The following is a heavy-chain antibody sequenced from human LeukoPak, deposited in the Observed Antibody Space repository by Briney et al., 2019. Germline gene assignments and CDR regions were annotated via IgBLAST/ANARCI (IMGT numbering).Heavy chain of an antibody. CDR3: ARRPSYYDYVWGSYRLLPSGFDP. J-gene: IGHJ5*02. D-gene: IGHD3-16*02. CDR2: INHSGSS. V-gene: IGHV4-34*01. CDR1: GGSFSGYY. Sequence: SETLSLTCAVYGGSFSGYYWSWIRQPPGKGLEWIGEINHSGSSNYNPSLKSRVTISVDTSKNQFSLKLSSVTAADTAVYYCARRPSYYDYVWGSYRLLPSGFDPWGQGTLVTVSS.